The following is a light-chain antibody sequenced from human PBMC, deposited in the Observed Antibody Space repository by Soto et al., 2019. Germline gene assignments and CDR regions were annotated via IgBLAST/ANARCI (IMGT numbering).Light chain of an antibody. J-gene: IGLJ2*01. Sequence: QPVLTQSPSASASVGASVKLTCTVSSGQSSYAIAWHQLQPEKGPRYLMKLNSDGSHTKGDGIPDRFSGSSSGAERYLTISSLQSEDEADYYCQTWGTGIVVFGGGTKLNVL. CDR2: LNSDGSH. V-gene: IGLV4-69*01. CDR1: SGQSSYA. CDR3: QTWGTGIVV.